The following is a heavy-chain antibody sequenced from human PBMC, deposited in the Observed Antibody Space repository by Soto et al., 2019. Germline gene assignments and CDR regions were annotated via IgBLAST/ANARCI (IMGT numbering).Heavy chain of an antibody. CDR1: GYTFTSYG. D-gene: IGHD6-13*01. CDR2: ISAYNGNT. Sequence: QVPLVQSGAEVKKPGASVKVSCKASGYTFTSYGISWVRQAPGQGLEWMGWISAYNGNTNYAQKLQGRVTMTTDTSTSTAYMELRSLRSDDTAVYYCARDSAAAAGHDSKSLPDWFDPWGQGTLVTVSS. V-gene: IGHV1-18*01. J-gene: IGHJ5*02. CDR3: ARDSAAAAGHDSKSLPDWFDP.